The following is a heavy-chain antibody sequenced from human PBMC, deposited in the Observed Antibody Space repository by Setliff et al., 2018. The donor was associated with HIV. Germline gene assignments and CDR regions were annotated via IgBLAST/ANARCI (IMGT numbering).Heavy chain of an antibody. CDR3: ARHSLGNIGDYIRIGAIDI. J-gene: IGHJ3*02. CDR2: IYYSGST. D-gene: IGHD4-17*01. CDR1: GGSISNSRYY. Sequence: PSETLSLTCTVSGGSISNSRYYWSWIRQPPGKGLEWIGSIYYSGSTYYNPSLKSRVTISGDTSKNQFSLRLNSVTAADTAVYYCARHSLGNIGDYIRIGAIDIWGQGTMVTVSS. V-gene: IGHV4-39*01.